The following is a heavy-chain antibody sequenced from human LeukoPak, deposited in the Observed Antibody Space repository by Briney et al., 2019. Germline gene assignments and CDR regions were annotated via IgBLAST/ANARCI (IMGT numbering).Heavy chain of an antibody. Sequence: GASVKVSCKVSGYTLSEISMHWVRQAPGKGLEWMGGFDPEDGERMYAQKFQDRVTVTEDTSTDTAYMELSSLRAEDTAVYYCATGGPWGIPVPGGGPQDYWGQGTLVTVSS. J-gene: IGHJ4*02. CDR3: ATGGPWGIPVPGGGPQDY. CDR1: GYTLSEIS. D-gene: IGHD6-19*01. V-gene: IGHV1-24*01. CDR2: FDPEDGER.